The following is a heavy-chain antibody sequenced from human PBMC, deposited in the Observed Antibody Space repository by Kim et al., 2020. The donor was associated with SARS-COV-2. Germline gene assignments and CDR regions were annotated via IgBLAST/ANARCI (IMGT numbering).Heavy chain of an antibody. J-gene: IGHJ4*02. Sequence: SETLSLTCTVYGGSISSSSYYWGWIRQPPGRGLEWIGSIYYSGSTYYNPSLKSRVTISVDTSKNQFSLKLSSVTAADTAVYYCARRGECGGDCYYYYFDYWGQGTLVTVSS. D-gene: IGHD2-21*02. V-gene: IGHV4-39*01. CDR1: GGSISSSSYY. CDR2: IYYSGST. CDR3: ARRGECGGDCYYYYFDY.